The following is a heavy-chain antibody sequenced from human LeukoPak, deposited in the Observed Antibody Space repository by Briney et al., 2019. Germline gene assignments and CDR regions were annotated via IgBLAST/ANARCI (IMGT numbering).Heavy chain of an antibody. V-gene: IGHV5-10-1*01. CDR2: IDPSDSYT. CDR3: ARHSAGIVVAGK. CDR1: GYSFTSYC. D-gene: IGHD6-19*01. J-gene: IGHJ4*02. Sequence: GESLKISCKGSGYSFTSYCISWVRQMPGKGLEWMGRIDPSDSYTNYSPSFQGHVTISADKSISTVYLQWSSLKASDTAMYYCARHSAGIVVAGKWGQGTLVTVSS.